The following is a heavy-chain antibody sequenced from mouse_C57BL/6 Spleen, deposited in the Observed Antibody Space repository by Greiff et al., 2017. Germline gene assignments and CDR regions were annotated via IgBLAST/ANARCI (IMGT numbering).Heavy chain of an antibody. D-gene: IGHD2-3*01. Sequence: QVQLQQPGAELVKPGASVKLSCKASGYTFTSYWMHWVKQRPVRGLEGIGRIDPNSGGTKYNEKFKSKATLTVDKPSSTAYMQLSSLTSEDSAVYYCAKDDGYYVDYWGQGTTLTVSS. J-gene: IGHJ2*01. CDR1: GYTFTSYW. V-gene: IGHV1-72*01. CDR3: AKDDGYYVDY. CDR2: IDPNSGGT.